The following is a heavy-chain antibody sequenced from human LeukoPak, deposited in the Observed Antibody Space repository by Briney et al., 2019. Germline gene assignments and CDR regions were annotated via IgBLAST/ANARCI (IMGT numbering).Heavy chain of an antibody. D-gene: IGHD2-2*01. CDR2: IYTSGST. Sequence: SETLSLTCTVSGGSISSYYWSWNRQPAGKGLEWIGRIYTSGSTNYNPSLKSRVTMSVDTSKNQFSLKLSSVTAADTAVYYCARDQAYSPSRAYCSSTSCRPYYFDYWGQGTLVTVSS. CDR3: ARDQAYSPSRAYCSSTSCRPYYFDY. J-gene: IGHJ4*02. V-gene: IGHV4-4*07. CDR1: GGSISSYY.